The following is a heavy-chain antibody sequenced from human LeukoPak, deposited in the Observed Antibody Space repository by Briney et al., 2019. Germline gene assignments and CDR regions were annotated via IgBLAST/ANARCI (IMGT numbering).Heavy chain of an antibody. J-gene: IGHJ4*02. D-gene: IGHD1-1*01. CDR1: GFTFSSYS. CDR3: ARDPPGTGHYFDY. Sequence: PGGSLRLSCAASGFTFSSYSMNWVRQAPGKGLELVSSISSSSSYIYYADSVKGRFTISRENAKNSLYLQMNSLRAEDTAVYYCARDPPGTGHYFDYWGQGTLVTVSS. CDR2: ISSSSSYI. V-gene: IGHV3-21*01.